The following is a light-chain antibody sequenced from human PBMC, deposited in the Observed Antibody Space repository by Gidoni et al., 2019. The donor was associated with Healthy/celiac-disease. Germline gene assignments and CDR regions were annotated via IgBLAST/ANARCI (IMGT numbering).Light chain of an antibody. Sequence: DFQMTHSPSSLSASVGDRVTITCRASQSISSYLNWYQQKPGKAPKLLIYAASSLQSGVPSRFSGSGSGTDFTLTISSLQPEDFATYYCQQSYSTPRTFXQXTKVEIK. CDR2: AAS. J-gene: IGKJ1*01. CDR3: QQSYSTPRT. V-gene: IGKV1-39*01. CDR1: QSISSY.